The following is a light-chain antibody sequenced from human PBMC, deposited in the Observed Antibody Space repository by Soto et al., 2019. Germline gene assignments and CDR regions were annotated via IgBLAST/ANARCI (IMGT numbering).Light chain of an antibody. CDR1: SSDVGGYNY. CDR3: YSYTSSSTWV. CDR2: EVT. Sequence: QSVLTQPASVSGSPGQSITISCTGTSSDVGGYNYVSWYQQHPGKAPKLMIYEVTNRPSGVSNRFSGSKSGNTASLTISGLQAEDEGDYYCYSYTSSSTWVFGGGTKLTVL. V-gene: IGLV2-14*01. J-gene: IGLJ2*01.